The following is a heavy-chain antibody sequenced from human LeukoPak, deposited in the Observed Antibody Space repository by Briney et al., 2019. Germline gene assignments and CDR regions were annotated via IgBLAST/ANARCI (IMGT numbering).Heavy chain of an antibody. J-gene: IGHJ4*02. CDR2: IYYSGST. CDR1: GGSFSSGGYY. V-gene: IGHV4-31*03. CDR3: ARDWSNYFDY. Sequence: SETLSLTCTVSGGSFSSGGYYWSWIRQHPGKGLEWIGYIYYSGSTYYNPSLRSRVTISLGTSKNQFSLKLSSVTAADTAVYYCARDWSNYFDYWGQGTLVTVSS.